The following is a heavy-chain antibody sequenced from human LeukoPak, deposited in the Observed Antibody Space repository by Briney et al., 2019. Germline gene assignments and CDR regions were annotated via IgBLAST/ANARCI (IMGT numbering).Heavy chain of an antibody. V-gene: IGHV1-69*01. CDR3: ARNLAGDVWNWFDP. Sequence: SVKVSCKASGGTFSSYAISWVRQAPGQGLEWLGGIIPIFGTANYAQKFQGRVTITADESTSTAYMELSSLRSEDTAVYYCARNLAGDVWNWFDPWGQGTLVTVSS. D-gene: IGHD7-27*01. CDR1: GGTFSSYA. J-gene: IGHJ5*02. CDR2: IIPIFGTA.